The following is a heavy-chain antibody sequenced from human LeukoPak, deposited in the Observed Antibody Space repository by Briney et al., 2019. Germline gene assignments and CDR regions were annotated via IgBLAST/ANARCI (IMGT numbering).Heavy chain of an antibody. CDR1: GFTVTSNF. CDR3: AGRRANTCNFCFVY. CDR2: IYDRGDT. D-gene: IGHD1-1*01. V-gene: IGHV3-66*02. J-gene: IGHJ4*02. Sequence: GGSLRLSCAVSGFTVTSNFMSWVRQAPGKGLEWVSVIYDRGDTYYADSVKGRFAVSRDTSKNTLYLQLNNLGAEDTAVYYCAGRRANTCNFCFVYWGQGTLVTVSS.